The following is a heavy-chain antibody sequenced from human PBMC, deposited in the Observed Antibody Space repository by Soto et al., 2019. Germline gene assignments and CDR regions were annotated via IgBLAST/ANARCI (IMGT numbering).Heavy chain of an antibody. D-gene: IGHD4-17*01. J-gene: IGHJ4*02. Sequence: SETLFLTCTVSGGSVTNSSYYWGWIRQSPGKGLEWIGSVYYRGRSYSKSSVKSRVTISVDTSKNRFSLSLNSVTASDTAVYFCVSQRTTVPTQAYFDYWGPGALVTVSS. CDR2: VYYRGRS. V-gene: IGHV4-39*01. CDR1: GGSVTNSSYY. CDR3: VSQRTTVPTQAYFDY.